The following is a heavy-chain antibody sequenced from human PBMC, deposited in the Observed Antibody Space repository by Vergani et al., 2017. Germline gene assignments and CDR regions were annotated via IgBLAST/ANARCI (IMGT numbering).Heavy chain of an antibody. CDR3: ARVWGYGDYAGGQDWFDP. V-gene: IGHV4-59*01. CDR2: IYYSGST. D-gene: IGHD4-17*01. CDR1: GGSISSYY. Sequence: QVQLQESGPGLVKPSQTLSLTCTVSGGSISSYYWSWIRQPPGKGLEWIGYIYYSGSTNYNPSLKSRVTTSVDTSKNQFSLKLSSVTAADTAVYYCARVWGYGDYAGGQDWFDPWGQGTLVTVSS. J-gene: IGHJ5*02.